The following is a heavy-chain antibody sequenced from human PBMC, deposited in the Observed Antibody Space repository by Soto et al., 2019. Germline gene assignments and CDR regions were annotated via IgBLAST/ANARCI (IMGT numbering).Heavy chain of an antibody. CDR1: GFTFSSYW. V-gene: IGHV3-7*04. D-gene: IGHD3-22*01. J-gene: IGHJ6*02. Sequence: EVQLVESGGGLVQPGGSLRLSCAPSGFTFSSYWMSWVRQAPGKGLEWVANIKQDGSEKYYVDSVKGRFTISRDNAKNSLYLQMNSLRAEDTAVYYCARFYYDSSGYLPSPYYYYYGMDVWGQGTTVTVSS. CDR2: IKQDGSEK. CDR3: ARFYYDSSGYLPSPYYYYYGMDV.